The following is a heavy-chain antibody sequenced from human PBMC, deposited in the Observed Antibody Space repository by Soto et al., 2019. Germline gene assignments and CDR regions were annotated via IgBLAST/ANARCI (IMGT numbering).Heavy chain of an antibody. Sequence: EVQLVESGGGLVQPGGSLRLSWAASGFTFSSYEMNWVRQAPGKGLECVSYISSSGTTIYYADSVNGRFTISRDKAKNSLYLEMNSLRAEDTAVYYCASTGLYSSLSVDYWGQGTLVTVSS. V-gene: IGHV3-48*03. CDR2: ISSSGTTI. CDR3: ASTGLYSSLSVDY. D-gene: IGHD3-22*01. J-gene: IGHJ4*02. CDR1: GFTFSSYE.